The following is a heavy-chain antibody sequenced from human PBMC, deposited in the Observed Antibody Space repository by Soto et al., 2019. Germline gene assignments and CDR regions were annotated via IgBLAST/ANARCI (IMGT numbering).Heavy chain of an antibody. D-gene: IGHD6-19*01. V-gene: IGHV3-9*01. CDR2: ISWSSASI. CDR1: GFTFNDYA. Sequence: GGSLRLSCAASGFTFNDYAMHWVRQTPGKGLEWVSGISWSSASIGYADSVRGRFTISRDNAKNSLYLQMNSLGTEDTALYYCAKASGAGTLLSYYGLDLWGQGTTVTVSS. CDR3: AKASGAGTLLSYYGLDL. J-gene: IGHJ6*02.